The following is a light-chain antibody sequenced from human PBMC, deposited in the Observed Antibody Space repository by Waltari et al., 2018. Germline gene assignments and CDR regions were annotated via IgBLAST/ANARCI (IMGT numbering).Light chain of an antibody. CDR1: SSAVGNYTL. J-gene: IGLJ1*01. CDR2: EVT. CDR3: CSYAGLGIYV. V-gene: IGLV2-23*02. Sequence: QSGLTQPASVSGSPGQSITISCTGTSSAVGNYTLVSWYQQYPGKAPKRMVYEVTKRTSGVSDRFSGSKSGNTASLTISGLQSEDEADYYCCSYAGLGIYVFGTGTKVTVL.